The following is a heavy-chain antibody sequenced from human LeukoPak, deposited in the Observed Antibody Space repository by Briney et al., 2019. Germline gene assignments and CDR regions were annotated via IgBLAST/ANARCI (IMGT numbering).Heavy chain of an antibody. CDR3: ASILGYCSSTSCHGLNWFDP. CDR1: GFTFSSYS. V-gene: IGHV3-21*01. J-gene: IGHJ5*02. CDR2: ISSSSSYI. D-gene: IGHD2-2*01. Sequence: GRSLRLSCAASGFTFSSYSMNWVRQAPGKGLEWVSSISSSSSYIYYADSVKGRFTISRDNAKNSLYLQMNSLRAEDTAVYYCASILGYCSSTSCHGLNWFDPWGQGTLVTVSS.